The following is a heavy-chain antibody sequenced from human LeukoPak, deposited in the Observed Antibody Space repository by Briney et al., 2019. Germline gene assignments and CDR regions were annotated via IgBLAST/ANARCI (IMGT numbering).Heavy chain of an antibody. V-gene: IGHV1-69*13. Sequence: ASVKVSCKASGGTFSSYAISWVRQAPGQGLEWMGGIIPIFGTANYAQKFQGRVTITADESTSTAYMELSSLRSEDTAVYYCARGDIVVVPAARYYYYYMDAWGKGTTVTISS. CDR2: IIPIFGTA. D-gene: IGHD2-2*01. CDR1: GGTFSSYA. CDR3: ARGDIVVVPAARYYYYYMDA. J-gene: IGHJ6*03.